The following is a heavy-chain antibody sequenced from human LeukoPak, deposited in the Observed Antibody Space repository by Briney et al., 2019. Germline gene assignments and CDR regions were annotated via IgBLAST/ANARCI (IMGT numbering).Heavy chain of an antibody. J-gene: IGHJ4*02. CDR3: ARGRGYYGSGSYSRFRFDY. Sequence: SETLSLTCTVSGGSISSYYWSWIRQPPGKGLEWIGYIYYSGSTNYNPSLKSRVTISVDTSKNQFSLKLSSVTAADTAVYYCARGRGYYGSGSYSRFRFDYWGQGTLVTVSS. CDR2: IYYSGST. CDR1: GGSISSYY. V-gene: IGHV4-59*12. D-gene: IGHD3-10*01.